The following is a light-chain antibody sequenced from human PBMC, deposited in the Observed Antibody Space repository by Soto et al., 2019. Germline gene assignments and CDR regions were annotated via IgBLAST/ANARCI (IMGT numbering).Light chain of an antibody. V-gene: IGKV1-39*01. CDR1: QSISSY. CDR2: AAS. CDR3: QQSYSTPRSLT. J-gene: IGKJ4*01. Sequence: DLQMTQSPSSLSASVGDRVTITCRASQSISSYLNWYQQKPGKAPKLLIYAASYLQSGVPSRFSGSGSGTDFTLTISSLQPEDFATYYCQQSYSTPRSLTFGGGTKVEIK.